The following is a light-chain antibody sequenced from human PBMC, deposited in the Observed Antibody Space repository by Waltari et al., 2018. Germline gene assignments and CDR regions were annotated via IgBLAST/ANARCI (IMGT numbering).Light chain of an antibody. V-gene: IGLV3-25*03. J-gene: IGLJ1*01. CDR3: QSADHSGTFV. CDR2: QDS. Sequence: SNELTQPPSVSVFPGQTARITCSGAGLSRQYTYWYQQKPGRVPLLIIFQDSQRAPGIPERFSAFTSGTVVTLISNGVHAEDEADYYCQSADHSGTFVFGTGTKVTVL. CDR1: GLSRQY.